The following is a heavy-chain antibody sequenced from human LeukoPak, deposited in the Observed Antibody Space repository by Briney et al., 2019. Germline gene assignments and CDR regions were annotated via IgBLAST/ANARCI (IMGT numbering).Heavy chain of an antibody. J-gene: IGHJ4*02. CDR3: AKRLRDGYNVAVDY. CDR1: GYTFTSYA. Sequence: SVKVSCKASGYTFTSYAISWVRQAPGRGLEWMGRIIPILGIANYAQKFQGRVTITADKSTSTAYMELSSLRSGDTAVYYCAKRLRDGYNVAVDYWGQGTLVTVSS. D-gene: IGHD5-24*01. CDR2: IIPILGIA. V-gene: IGHV1-69*04.